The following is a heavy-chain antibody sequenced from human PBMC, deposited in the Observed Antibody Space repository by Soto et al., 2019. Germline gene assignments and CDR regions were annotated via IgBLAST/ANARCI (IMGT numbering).Heavy chain of an antibody. CDR1: GGTFSSYT. D-gene: IGHD2-15*01. Sequence: SVKVSCKASGGTFSSYTISWVRQAPGQGLEWMGRIIPILGITNYAQKFQGRVTMTTDKSTSTVYMELSSLRSEDTAVYYCARAAYYFDYWGQGTLVTVSS. V-gene: IGHV1-69*02. CDR3: ARAAYYFDY. J-gene: IGHJ4*02. CDR2: IIPILGIT.